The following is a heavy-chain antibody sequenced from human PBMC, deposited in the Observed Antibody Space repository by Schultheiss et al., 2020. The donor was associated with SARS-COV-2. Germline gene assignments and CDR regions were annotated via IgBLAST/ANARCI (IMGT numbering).Heavy chain of an antibody. Sequence: GESLKISCAASGFTFSNAWMSWVRQAPGKGLEWVSAISGSGGSTYYADSVNGPFTISRDNAKNSLYLQMNNLRVEDTAVYFCARDGVVVAATLYYYYGMDVWGQGTTVTVSS. D-gene: IGHD2-15*01. CDR1: GFTFSNAW. V-gene: IGHV3-23*01. CDR2: ISGSGGST. CDR3: ARDGVVVAATLYYYYGMDV. J-gene: IGHJ6*02.